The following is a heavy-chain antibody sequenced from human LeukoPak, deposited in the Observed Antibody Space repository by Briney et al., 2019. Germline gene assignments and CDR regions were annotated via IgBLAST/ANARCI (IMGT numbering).Heavy chain of an antibody. D-gene: IGHD3-3*01. J-gene: IGHJ4*02. Sequence: GGSLRLSCAASGLTFSSYAMSWVRQAPGKGLEWVSAISGSGGSTYYADSVKGRFTISRDNSKNTLYLQMNSLRAEDTAVYYCATSSLRNTILDYWGQGTLVTVSS. V-gene: IGHV3-23*01. CDR2: ISGSGGST. CDR1: GLTFSSYA. CDR3: ATSSLRNTILDY.